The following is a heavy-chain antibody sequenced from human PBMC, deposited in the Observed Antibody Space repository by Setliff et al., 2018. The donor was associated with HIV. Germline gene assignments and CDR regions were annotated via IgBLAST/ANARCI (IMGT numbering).Heavy chain of an antibody. CDR3: AREFCTHGVCYEYYLDY. J-gene: IGHJ4*02. CDR1: GGSISRHY. V-gene: IGHV4-59*11. D-gene: IGHD2-8*01. CDR2: MNDSGSA. Sequence: LPLTCTVSGGSISRHYWSWIRQSPGKGLEWIGYMNDSGSAKYNPSLKSRVTISVETSKSQFSLRVNSVTAADSAIYYCAREFCTHGVCYEYYLDYWGQGTLVTVSS.